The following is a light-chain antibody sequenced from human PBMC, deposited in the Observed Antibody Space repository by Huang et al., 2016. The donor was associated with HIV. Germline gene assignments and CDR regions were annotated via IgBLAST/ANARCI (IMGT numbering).Light chain of an antibody. CDR2: AAS. V-gene: IGKV1-39*01. Sequence: DIQVTQSPSSLSASVGDRVTITCRASQDIGSHLNWYQQKPGKAPNVLIYAASTWESGGPSRFSGSGSGTDFTLSISSLQPEDFATYYCLQSYKTLTFGGGTRVEI. CDR3: LQSYKTLT. J-gene: IGKJ4*01. CDR1: QDIGSH.